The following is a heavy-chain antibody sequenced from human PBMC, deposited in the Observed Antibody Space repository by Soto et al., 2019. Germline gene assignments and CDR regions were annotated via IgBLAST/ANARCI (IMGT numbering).Heavy chain of an antibody. V-gene: IGHV1-69*12. J-gene: IGHJ5*02. D-gene: IGHD1-20*01. Sequence: QVQLVQSGAEVKKPGSSVRVSCRTSGGTFKKYGFSWVRQAPGQGLEWMGGIIPMYGIANYVQIFQGRLTITADQSTDTVYLDLTSLKSDDTAVYYCAGEVRVTGLHLWGQGTQVTVSS. CDR1: GGTFKKYG. CDR2: IIPMYGIA. CDR3: AGEVRVTGLHL.